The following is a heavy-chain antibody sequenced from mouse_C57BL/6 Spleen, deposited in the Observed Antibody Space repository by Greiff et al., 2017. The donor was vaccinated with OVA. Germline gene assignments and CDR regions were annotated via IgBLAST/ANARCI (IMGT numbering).Heavy chain of an antibody. V-gene: IGHV5-6*01. CDR1: GFTFTRYG. CDR3: AREQGY. CDR2: IRSGGSTT. J-gene: IGHJ2*01. Sequence: EVMLVESGGDLVKPGGSLKFSCAASGFTFTRYGMSWVRQTPGKRLEWVAIIRSGGSTTYYTDSVKGRFTISRDNAKNTQDPEMSSLKTEDTAMYYCAREQGYWGKGTTLTVSS.